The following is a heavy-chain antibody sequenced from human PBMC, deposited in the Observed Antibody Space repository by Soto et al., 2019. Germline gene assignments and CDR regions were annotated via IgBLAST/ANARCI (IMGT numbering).Heavy chain of an antibody. CDR1: GSSDRKSA. CDR3: ARAVARSGSHFDH. CDR2: INPFYDTT. Sequence: QVHLVQSGAEVKKPGSSVKVSCRTSGSSDRKSAIGWVRQAPGQGLEWMGLINPFYDTTNYAQKFQGRVTITADQSTGTSYLEVISLRSEDTAVYYCARAVARSGSHFDHWGQGTLVSVSS. V-gene: IGHV1-69*01. J-gene: IGHJ4*02. D-gene: IGHD1-26*01.